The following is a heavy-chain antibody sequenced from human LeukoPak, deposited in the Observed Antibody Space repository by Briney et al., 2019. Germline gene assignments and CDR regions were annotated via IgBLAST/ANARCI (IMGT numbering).Heavy chain of an antibody. Sequence: PSETLSLTCAVYGGSFSGYYWSWICQPPGKGLEWIGEINHSGSTNYNPSLKSRVTISVDTSKNQFSLKLSSVTAADTAVYYCARGGRVYCSSTSCYGSLAYWGQGTLVTVSS. CDR3: ARGGRVYCSSTSCYGSLAY. CDR1: GGSFSGYY. CDR2: INHSGST. V-gene: IGHV4-34*01. D-gene: IGHD2-2*01. J-gene: IGHJ4*02.